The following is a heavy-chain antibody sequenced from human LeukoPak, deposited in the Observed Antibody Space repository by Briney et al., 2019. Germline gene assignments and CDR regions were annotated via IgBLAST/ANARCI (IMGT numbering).Heavy chain of an antibody. CDR3: AKDLSWFGEYMDV. Sequence: SGGSLRLSCAASGLTYSSYHMSWDRQAPGKGREWVSDISGSGGSTYYADSVKGRFTISRDNSKNTLYLQMNSLSAEDTAVYYCAKDLSWFGEYMDVWGQGTTVTVPS. J-gene: IGHJ6*02. CDR1: GLTYSSYH. D-gene: IGHD3-10*01. V-gene: IGHV3-23*01. CDR2: ISGSGGST.